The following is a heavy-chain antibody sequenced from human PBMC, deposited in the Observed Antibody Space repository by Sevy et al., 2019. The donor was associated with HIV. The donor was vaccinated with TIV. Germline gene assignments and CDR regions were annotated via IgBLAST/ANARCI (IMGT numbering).Heavy chain of an antibody. CDR3: ARGDTFWSAYYYFDY. CDR2: INPNSDGT. V-gene: IGHV1-2*02. CDR1: GYTFTGYY. D-gene: IGHD3-3*01. J-gene: IGHJ4*02. Sequence: ASVKVSCKASGYTFTGYYIHWVRQAPGQGLEGMGWINPNSDGTNFAQKFQGRVTMTRDTSITTAYMELSRLRSDDTAVYHCARGDTFWSAYYYFDYWGQGTLVTVSS.